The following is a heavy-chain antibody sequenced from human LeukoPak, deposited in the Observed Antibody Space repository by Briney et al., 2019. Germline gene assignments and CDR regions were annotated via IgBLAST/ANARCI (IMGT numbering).Heavy chain of an antibody. V-gene: IGHV4-59*01. CDR3: ARWLVPYNRFDP. D-gene: IGHD6-19*01. J-gene: IGHJ5*02. CDR1: GGSISSYY. Sequence: SETLSLTCTVSGGSISSYYWSWIRQPPGKGLEWIGYIYYSGSTNYNPSLKSRVTISVDTSKNQFSLKLSSVTAADTAVYYCARWLVPYNRFDPWGQGTLVTVSS. CDR2: IYYSGST.